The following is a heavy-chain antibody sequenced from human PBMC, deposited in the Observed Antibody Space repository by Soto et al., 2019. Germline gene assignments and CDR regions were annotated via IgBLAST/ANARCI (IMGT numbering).Heavy chain of an antibody. CDR2: ISYTGSTI. D-gene: IGHD3-22*01. CDR1: GFTFSSYG. Sequence: RLSCAASGFTFSSYGMNWVRQAPGKGLEWVSYISYTGSTIYYADSVRGRFTISRDNSKNSLYLQMNSLRAEDTAVYYCARGLRNYYDRSGLHYWGQGTLVTVSS. V-gene: IGHV3-48*03. J-gene: IGHJ4*02. CDR3: ARGLRNYYDRSGLHY.